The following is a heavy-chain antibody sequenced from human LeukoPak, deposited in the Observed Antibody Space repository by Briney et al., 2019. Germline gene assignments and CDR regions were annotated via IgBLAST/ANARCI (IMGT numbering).Heavy chain of an antibody. J-gene: IGHJ4*02. Sequence: GGSLRLSCAASGFTFSGSAMHWVRQASGKGLEWVGRIRSKANSYATAYAASVKGRFTISRDNSKNTLYLQMNSLRAEDTAVYYCAKVKVRGGATPFDYWGQGTLVTVYS. V-gene: IGHV3-73*01. D-gene: IGHD1-26*01. CDR1: GFTFSGSA. CDR3: AKVKVRGGATPFDY. CDR2: IRSKANSYAT.